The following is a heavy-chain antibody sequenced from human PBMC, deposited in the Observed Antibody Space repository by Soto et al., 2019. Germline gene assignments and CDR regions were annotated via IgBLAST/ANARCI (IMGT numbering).Heavy chain of an antibody. CDR2: MNPNSGYT. V-gene: IGHV1-8*01. Sequence: QVQLVQSGAEVKKPGASVKVSCKDSGYTFTSYDINWVRQATGQGLEWMGWMNPNSGYTGYAQKFQGRVTMTRNTSISTAYIELRSLRSQDTSVYYCARTLYGDNVDYWGQGTLVTFSS. CDR1: GYTFTSYD. D-gene: IGHD4-17*01. J-gene: IGHJ4*02. CDR3: ARTLYGDNVDY.